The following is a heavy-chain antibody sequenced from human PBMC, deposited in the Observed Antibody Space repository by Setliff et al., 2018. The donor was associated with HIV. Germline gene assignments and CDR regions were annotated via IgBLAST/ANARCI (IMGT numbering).Heavy chain of an antibody. D-gene: IGHD3-3*01. Sequence: ASVKVSCKTSGYIFIRYYIFWVRQAPGQGLEWMGSINPHTGVTRYAEKFQGRVTMTRDTSISTIYMELSRLRSDDTAVYYCARGVRDGFEEWFSTLDDGMDVWGQGTTVTVSS. V-gene: IGHV1-2*02. CDR2: INPHTGVT. J-gene: IGHJ6*02. CDR1: GYIFIRYY. CDR3: ARGVRDGFEEWFSTLDDGMDV.